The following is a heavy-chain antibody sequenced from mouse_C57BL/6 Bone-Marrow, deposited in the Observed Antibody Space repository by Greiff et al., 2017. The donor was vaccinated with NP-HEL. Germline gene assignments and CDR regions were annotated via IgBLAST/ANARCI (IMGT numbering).Heavy chain of an antibody. CDR1: GFNIKDDY. V-gene: IGHV14-4*01. J-gene: IGHJ1*03. Sequence: VQLQQSGAELVRPGASVKLSCTASGFNIKDDYMHWVKQRPEQGLEWIGWIDPENGDTEYASKFQGKATITADTSSNTAYLQLSSLTSEDTAVYYCTYYYGSSYANWYFDVWGTGTTVTVSS. D-gene: IGHD1-1*01. CDR2: IDPENGDT. CDR3: TYYYGSSYANWYFDV.